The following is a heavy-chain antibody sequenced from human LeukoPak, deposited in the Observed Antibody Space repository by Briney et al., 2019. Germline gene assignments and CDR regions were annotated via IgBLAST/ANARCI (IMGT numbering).Heavy chain of an antibody. CDR2: IRYDGSNK. CDR1: GFTFSSYG. J-gene: IGHJ4*02. V-gene: IGHV3-30*02. CDR3: ARQYYDNTGYYYFDY. Sequence: GGSLRLSCAASGFTFSSYGMHWVRQAPGKGLEWVAFIRYDGSNKYYADSVKGRFTISRDNSKNTLYLQMNSLRAEDTAVYYCARQYYDNTGYYYFDYWGQGTLVTVSS. D-gene: IGHD3-22*01.